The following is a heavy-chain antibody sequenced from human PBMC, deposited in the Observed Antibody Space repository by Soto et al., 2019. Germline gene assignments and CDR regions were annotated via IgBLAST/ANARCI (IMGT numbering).Heavy chain of an antibody. CDR3: ARVRREYDNSGPVDY. V-gene: IGHV4-30-2*01. D-gene: IGHD3-22*01. Sequence: TSETLSLTCAVPGGSISSGDYSWNWIRQPPGKGLEWIGYIYYGGSTYYNPSLQSRVTMSVDRSRNQFSLKLNSVTAADTAVYYCARVRREYDNSGPVDYWGQGTLVTVSS. J-gene: IGHJ4*02. CDR1: GGSISSGDYS. CDR2: IYYGGST.